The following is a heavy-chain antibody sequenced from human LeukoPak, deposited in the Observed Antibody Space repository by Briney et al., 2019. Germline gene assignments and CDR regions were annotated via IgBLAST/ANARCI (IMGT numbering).Heavy chain of an antibody. V-gene: IGHV4-59*01. J-gene: IGHJ4*02. CDR3: ARGPPDGYAFWSGHKYYFDY. Sequence: SETLSLTCTVSGGSISSYYWSWIRQPPGKGLEWIGYIYYSGGTNYNPSLKSRVTISGDTSKNQFSLKLSSVTAADTAVYYCARGPPDGYAFWSGHKYYFDYWGQGTLVTVSS. CDR2: IYYSGGT. D-gene: IGHD3-3*01. CDR1: GGSISSYY.